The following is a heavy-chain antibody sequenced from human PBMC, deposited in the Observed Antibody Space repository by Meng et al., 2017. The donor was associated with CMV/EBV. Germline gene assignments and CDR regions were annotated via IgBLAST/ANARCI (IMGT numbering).Heavy chain of an antibody. CDR2: INPSGGST. CDR3: ARAIINYYGSGGEVGGMGV. CDR1: GYTFTSYY. J-gene: IGHJ6*02. D-gene: IGHD3-10*01. Sequence: GESLKISCKASGYTFTSYYMHWVRQAPGQGLEWMGIINPSGGSTSYAQKFQGRVTMTRDTSTSTVYMELSSLRSEDTAVYYCARAIINYYGSGGEVGGMGVWGQGTTVTVSS. V-gene: IGHV1-46*01.